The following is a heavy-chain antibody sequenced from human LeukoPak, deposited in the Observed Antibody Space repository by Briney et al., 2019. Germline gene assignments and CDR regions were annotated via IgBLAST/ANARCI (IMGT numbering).Heavy chain of an antibody. Sequence: PGGSLRLSCAVSVLSFSRFSMIWVRQAPGKGLEWVASVTGRSSYIYYADAVKGRFTISRDNVRNTLYLRMNSLRVEDSAVYYCAKDGAYCSNGVCQNVFDIWGQGTMVTVSS. CDR2: VTGRSSYI. D-gene: IGHD2-8*01. CDR3: AKDGAYCSNGVCQNVFDI. J-gene: IGHJ3*02. CDR1: VLSFSRFS. V-gene: IGHV3-21*06.